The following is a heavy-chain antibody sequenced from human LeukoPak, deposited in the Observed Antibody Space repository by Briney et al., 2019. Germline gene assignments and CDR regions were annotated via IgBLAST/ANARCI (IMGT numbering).Heavy chain of an antibody. CDR2: IWSDGTNQ. Sequence: GGSLRLSCEASGFSFSHYGMHWVRQAPGKGLEWVAVIWSDGTNQYYADSVKGRFTISRDNSKNTLYLQMNSLRAEDTAVYYCAKDTYSGRHGTNGVCSPFDYWGQGTLVTVSS. J-gene: IGHJ4*02. CDR3: AKDTYSGRHGTNGVCSPFDY. V-gene: IGHV3-33*06. D-gene: IGHD2-8*01. CDR1: GFSFSHYG.